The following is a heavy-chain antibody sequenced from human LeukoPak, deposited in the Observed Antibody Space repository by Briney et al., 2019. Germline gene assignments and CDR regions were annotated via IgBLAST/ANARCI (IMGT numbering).Heavy chain of an antibody. CDR1: GASISTYY. Sequence: SETLSLTCRVSGASISTYYWSWIRQPVGKGLEWIGQIKTTGSTHYNSSLESRVTMSLDTSKKEFSLNLTSVTAADTAVYYCARPQGDYDYTDAFAIWGQGTMVIVSS. V-gene: IGHV4-4*07. J-gene: IGHJ3*02. D-gene: IGHD4-17*01. CDR2: IKTTGST. CDR3: ARPQGDYDYTDAFAI.